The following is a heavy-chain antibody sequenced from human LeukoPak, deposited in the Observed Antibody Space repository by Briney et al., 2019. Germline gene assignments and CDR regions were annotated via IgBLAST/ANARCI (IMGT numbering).Heavy chain of an antibody. CDR2: INPSGGST. V-gene: IGHV1-46*01. J-gene: IGHJ4*02. CDR1: GGTFSSYG. Sequence: ASVKVSCKASGGTFSSYGISWVRQAPGQGLEWMGIINPSGGSTSYAQKFQGRVTMTRDTSTSTVYMELSSLRSEDTAVYYCARINIAVAGPFDYWGQGTLVTVSS. D-gene: IGHD6-19*01. CDR3: ARINIAVAGPFDY.